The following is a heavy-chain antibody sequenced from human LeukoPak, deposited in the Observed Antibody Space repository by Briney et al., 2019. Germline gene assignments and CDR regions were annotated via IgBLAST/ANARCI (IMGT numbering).Heavy chain of an antibody. V-gene: IGHV3-9*01. J-gene: IGHJ4*02. CDR2: ISWNSGSI. CDR1: GFTFDDYA. D-gene: IGHD5-18*01. Sequence: GGSLRLSCAASGFTFDDYAMHWVRQAPGKGLEWVSGISWNSGSIGYADSVKGRFTISRDNAKNSLYLQMNSLRAEDTALYYCAKGSGYSYGYEGYFDYWGQGTLVTVSS. CDR3: AKGSGYSYGYEGYFDY.